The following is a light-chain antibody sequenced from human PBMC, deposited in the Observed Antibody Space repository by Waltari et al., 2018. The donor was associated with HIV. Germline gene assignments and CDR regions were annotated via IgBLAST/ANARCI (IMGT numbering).Light chain of an antibody. V-gene: IGLV2-23*02. CDR1: SSYVGRYNL. J-gene: IGLJ1*01. Sequence: QSALTQPASVSGSPGQSITISCPGTSSYVGRYNLIPWYQQYPGKVPKLMIYEVSKRPSGVSNRFSGSKSGNTASLTISGLQAEDEADYYCCSYAGSSTPFVFGTATKVTVL. CDR3: CSYAGSSTPFV. CDR2: EVS.